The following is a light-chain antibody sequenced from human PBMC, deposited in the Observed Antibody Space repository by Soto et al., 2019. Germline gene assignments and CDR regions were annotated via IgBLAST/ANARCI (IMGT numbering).Light chain of an antibody. V-gene: IGKV3-11*01. Sequence: EIVLTQSPATLSLSPGERATLSCRASQSVSSYLAWYQQKPGQAPRLLIYDASGRATGIPARFSGSGSGTDFNLTISSLEPEDFAVYYCQQRSNWPYTFGQGTKLEIK. J-gene: IGKJ2*01. CDR2: DAS. CDR3: QQRSNWPYT. CDR1: QSVSSY.